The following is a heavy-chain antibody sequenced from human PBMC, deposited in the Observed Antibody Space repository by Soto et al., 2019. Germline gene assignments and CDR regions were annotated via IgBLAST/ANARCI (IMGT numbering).Heavy chain of an antibody. CDR1: GYSSSNYY. V-gene: IGHV1-46*01. D-gene: IGHD2-21*02. CDR2: VNPNGAST. Sequence: QIQVVQSGAEVKEPGVSVKVSCMASGYSSSNYYTHWVRQAPGQGLEWMGIVNPNGASTNYAQRFQGRVTLTRDTSTNTDYMELSRLTSDDTAVYFCASVTTIWSNWGQGTLVTVSS. J-gene: IGHJ4*02. CDR3: ASVTTIWSN.